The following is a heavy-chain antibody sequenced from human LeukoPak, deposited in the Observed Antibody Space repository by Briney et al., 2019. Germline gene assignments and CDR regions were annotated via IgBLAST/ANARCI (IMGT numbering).Heavy chain of an antibody. CDR3: AKDTSSYSNYYYYYMNV. CDR2: IRYDGSNK. D-gene: IGHD2-15*01. J-gene: IGHJ6*03. CDR1: GFTFSSYG. V-gene: IGHV3-30*02. Sequence: TGGSLRLSCAASGFTFSSYGMHWVRQAPGKGLEWVAFIRYDGSNKYYADSVKGRFTISRDNSKNTLYLQMNSLRAEDTAVYYCAKDTSSYSNYYYYYMNVWGKGTTVTVSS.